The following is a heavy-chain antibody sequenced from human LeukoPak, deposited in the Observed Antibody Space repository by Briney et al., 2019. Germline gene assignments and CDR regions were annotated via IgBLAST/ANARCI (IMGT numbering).Heavy chain of an antibody. D-gene: IGHD5-12*01. Sequence: ASVKVSCKASGGTFSSYAISWVRQAPGQGLEWMGRISAIFGTANYAQKFQGRVTITTDESTSTAYMELSSLRSEDTAVYYCATPREIQRGYSGYDYDYWGQGTLVTVSS. CDR3: ATPREIQRGYSGYDYDY. J-gene: IGHJ4*02. CDR2: ISAIFGTA. V-gene: IGHV1-69*05. CDR1: GGTFSSYA.